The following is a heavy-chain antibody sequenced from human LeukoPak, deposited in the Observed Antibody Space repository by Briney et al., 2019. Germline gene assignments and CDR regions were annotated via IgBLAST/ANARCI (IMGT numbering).Heavy chain of an antibody. CDR2: ISGSGGST. D-gene: IGHD3-9*01. J-gene: IGHJ4*02. CDR1: GFTFSSYA. Sequence: GGSLRLSCAASGFTFSSYAMSWVRQAPGKGLEWVSAISGSGGSTYYADSVKGRFTISRDNSKNTVFLQINSLRIDDTAVYYCARDFDQGGADYYFAYWGQGTLVTVSS. CDR3: ARDFDQGGADYYFAY. V-gene: IGHV3-23*01.